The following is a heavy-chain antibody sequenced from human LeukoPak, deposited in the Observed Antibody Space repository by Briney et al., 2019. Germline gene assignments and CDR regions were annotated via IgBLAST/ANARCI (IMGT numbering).Heavy chain of an antibody. CDR3: ARETAAGPLDY. V-gene: IGHV4-59*01. CDR2: IYYSGST. D-gene: IGHD6-13*01. Sequence: PSETLSLTCTVSGGSISSYYWSWIRQPPGKGLEWIGYIYYSGSTNYNPSLKSRVTISVDTSKNQFSLKLSSVTAADTAVYYCARETAAGPLDYRGHGTPVTVSS. J-gene: IGHJ4*01. CDR1: GGSISSYY.